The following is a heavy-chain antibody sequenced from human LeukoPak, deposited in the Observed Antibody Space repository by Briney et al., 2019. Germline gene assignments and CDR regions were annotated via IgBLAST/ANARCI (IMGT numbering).Heavy chain of an antibody. V-gene: IGHV1-69*04. CDR3: ATGGLGSSYYYYYGMDV. CDR1: GGTFSSYA. CDR2: IIPILGIA. J-gene: IGHJ6*02. Sequence: GASVKVSCKASGGTFSSYAISWMRQAPGQGLEWMGRIIPILGIANYAQKFQGRVTITADKSTSTAYMELSSLRSEDTAVYYCATGGLGSSYYYYYGMDVWGQGTTVTVS. D-gene: IGHD3-16*01.